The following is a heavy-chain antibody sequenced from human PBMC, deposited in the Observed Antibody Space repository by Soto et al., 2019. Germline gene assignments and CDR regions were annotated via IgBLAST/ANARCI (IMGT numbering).Heavy chain of an antibody. V-gene: IGHV3-74*01. D-gene: IGHD6-6*01. J-gene: IGHJ6*03. CDR3: ARVSGQLEGYYYMDV. Sequence: EVQLVESGGGLVQPGGSLRLSCAASGFTLSGYWIHWVRQPPGKGLVWVSSIDTDGSTTAYADSVKGRFTISRDNAKNTLYLQMNSLRVEDSAVYYCARVSGQLEGYYYMDVWGKGTTVTVSS. CDR2: IDTDGSTT. CDR1: GFTLSGYW.